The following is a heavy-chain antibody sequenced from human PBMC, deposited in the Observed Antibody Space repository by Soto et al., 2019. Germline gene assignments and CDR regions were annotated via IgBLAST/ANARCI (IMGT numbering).Heavy chain of an antibody. J-gene: IGHJ4*02. CDR1: GFMFSTYW. CDR3: AGDPVRGDDFNFDY. D-gene: IGHD3-10*01. Sequence: PGGSLRLSCAASGFMFSTYWMAWDRQAPGKGLEWVANIRPDGSEKNYADSVKGRFTISRDNARNSLSLQMDSLRAEDTGVYYCAGDPVRGDDFNFDYRGQGTQFTVCS. V-gene: IGHV3-7*01. CDR2: IRPDGSEK.